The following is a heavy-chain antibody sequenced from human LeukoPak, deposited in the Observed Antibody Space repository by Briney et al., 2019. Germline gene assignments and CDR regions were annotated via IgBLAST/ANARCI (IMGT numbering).Heavy chain of an antibody. D-gene: IGHD4-17*01. V-gene: IGHV3-23*01. CDR3: AKGRGKYGDYDY. J-gene: IGHJ4*02. CDR2: ISGSGGST. CDR1: GFTFSSDA. Sequence: GGSLRLSCAASGFTFSSDAMSWVRQAPGKGLEWVSAISGSGGSTYYADSVKGRFTISRDNSKNTLYLQMNSLRAEDTAVYYCAKGRGKYGDYDYWGQGTLVTVSS.